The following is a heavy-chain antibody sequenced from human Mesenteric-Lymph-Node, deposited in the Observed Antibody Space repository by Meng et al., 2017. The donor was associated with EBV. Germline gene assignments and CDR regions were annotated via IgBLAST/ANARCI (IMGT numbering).Heavy chain of an antibody. D-gene: IGHD1-26*01. CDR3: TSDLGGATDF. CDR2: INTYGSRT. J-gene: IGHJ4*02. V-gene: IGHV3-74*01. CDR1: GFTFSSYW. Sequence: VHLVASGGGLVQPGGSLRLSCAASGFTFSSYWMHWVRQAPGKGLVWVSHINTYGSRTDYADSVKGRFTISRDNAKNTLSLQMNSLRAEDTAVYYCTSDLGGATDFWGQGTLVTVSS.